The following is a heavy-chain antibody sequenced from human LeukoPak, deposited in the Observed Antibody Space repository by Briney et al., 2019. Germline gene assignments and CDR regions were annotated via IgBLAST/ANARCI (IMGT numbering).Heavy chain of an antibody. J-gene: IGHJ3*02. CDR2: IYYSGST. Sequence: SETLSLTCTVSGGSISSSSYYWGWIRQPPGKGLEWIGSIYYSGSTYYNPSLKSRVTISVDTSKNQFSLKLNSVTAADTAVYYCARSKYYYDSSGYPRTFDIWGQGTMVTVSS. CDR3: ARSKYYYDSSGYPRTFDI. CDR1: GGSISSSSYY. V-gene: IGHV4-39*01. D-gene: IGHD3-22*01.